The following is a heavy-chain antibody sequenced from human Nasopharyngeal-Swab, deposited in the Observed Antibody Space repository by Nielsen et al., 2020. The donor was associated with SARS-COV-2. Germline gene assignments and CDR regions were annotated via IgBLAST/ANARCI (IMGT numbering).Heavy chain of an antibody. CDR2: FDPEDGET. V-gene: IGHV1-24*01. J-gene: IGHJ4*02. D-gene: IGHD1-26*01. CDR3: ATIPAYSGSYEAGPATNGEFDY. CDR1: GYTLTELS. Sequence: ASVKVSCKVSGYTLTELSMHWVRQAPGKGLEWMGGFDPEDGETIYAQKFQGRVTMTEDTSTDTAYMELSSLRSEDTAVYYCATIPAYSGSYEAGPATNGEFDYWGQGTLVTVSS.